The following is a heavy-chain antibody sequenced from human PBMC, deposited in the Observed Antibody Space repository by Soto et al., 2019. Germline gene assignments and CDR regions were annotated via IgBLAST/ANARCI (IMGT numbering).Heavy chain of an antibody. D-gene: IGHD6-25*01. CDR3: ARHSPGRTPANY. CDR2: IYYSGST. Sequence: QLQLQESGPGLVKPSETLSLTCTVSGGSISSSSYYWGWIRQPPGKGLEWIGSIYYSGSTYYNPSLKSRVTISVDTSKNHFPLKLSSVTAADTAVYYCARHSPGRTPANYWGQGTLVTVSS. V-gene: IGHV4-39*01. J-gene: IGHJ4*02. CDR1: GGSISSSSYY.